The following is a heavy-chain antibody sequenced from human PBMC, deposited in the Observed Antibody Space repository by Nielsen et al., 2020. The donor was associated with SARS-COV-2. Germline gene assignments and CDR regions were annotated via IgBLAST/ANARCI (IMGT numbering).Heavy chain of an antibody. V-gene: IGHV4-61*01. J-gene: IGHJ6*02. CDR2: IYYSGST. CDR3: ARDPTTYYDFWSGYYYGMDV. CDR1: GGSVSSGSYY. Sequence: SETLSLTCTVSGGSVSSGSYYWSWIRQPPGEGLEWIGYIYYSGSTNYNPSLKSRVTISVDTSKNQFSLKLSSVTAADTAVYYCARDPTTYYDFWSGYYYGMDVWGQGTTVTVSS. D-gene: IGHD3-3*01.